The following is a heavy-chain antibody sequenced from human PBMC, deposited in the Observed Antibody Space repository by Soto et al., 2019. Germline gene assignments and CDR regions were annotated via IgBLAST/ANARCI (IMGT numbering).Heavy chain of an antibody. V-gene: IGHV4-4*02. J-gene: IGHJ5*02. CDR1: GGTVASSHW. CDR3: AREIVTAGGNNYFDP. D-gene: IGHD2-21*02. Sequence: SETLSLTCGVSGGTVASSHWWSWVRQSPGGGLEWTGNVYHTGDTNLNPSLQSRVTISVDKSNNQFSLRLNSLTAADTAVYFCAREIVTAGGNNYFDPWGPGTLVTVSS. CDR2: VYHTGDT.